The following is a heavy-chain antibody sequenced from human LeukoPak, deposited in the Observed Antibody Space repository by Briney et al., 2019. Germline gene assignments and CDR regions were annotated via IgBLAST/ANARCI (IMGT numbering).Heavy chain of an antibody. Sequence: PGGSLRLSCAASGFTVSSNYMSWVRQAPGKGLEWVSVIYSGGSTYYADSVKGRFTISRDNSKNTLYLQMNSLRAEDTAVYYCARGESGYSSGWYWYFDYWGQGTLVTVSS. V-gene: IGHV3-66*01. CDR1: GFTVSSNY. CDR2: IYSGGST. CDR3: ARGESGYSSGWYWYFDY. J-gene: IGHJ4*02. D-gene: IGHD6-19*01.